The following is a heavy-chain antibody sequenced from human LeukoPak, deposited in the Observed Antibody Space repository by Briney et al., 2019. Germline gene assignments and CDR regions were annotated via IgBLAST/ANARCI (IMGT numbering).Heavy chain of an antibody. D-gene: IGHD6-13*01. CDR2: MYHRGST. CDR1: GYSISSGYY. J-gene: IGHJ4*02. V-gene: IGHV4-38-2*02. Sequence: SETLSLTCTVSGYSISSGYYWGWIRQPPGKGLEWIGSMYHRGSTYYNPSLKSRVTISVDTSKNQFSLKLSSVTAADTAVYYCARDQAPDIAAAGHPFDYWGQGTLVTVSS. CDR3: ARDQAPDIAAAGHPFDY.